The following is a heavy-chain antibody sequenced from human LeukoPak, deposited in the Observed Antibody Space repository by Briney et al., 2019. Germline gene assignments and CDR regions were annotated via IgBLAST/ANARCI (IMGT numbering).Heavy chain of an antibody. V-gene: IGHV3-23*01. D-gene: IGHD3-3*01. CDR2: ISGSGGAT. J-gene: IGHJ3*02. CDR1: GFTFSSYR. Sequence: GGSLRLSCAASGFTFSSYRMTWVRQAPGKGLEWVSAISGSGGATYYADSVKGRFTIFRDNSKNTLYLQMNSLRAEDTAVYYCAKDTELTDITIFGVVPVVGAFDIWGQGTMVTVSS. CDR3: AKDTELTDITIFGVVPVVGAFDI.